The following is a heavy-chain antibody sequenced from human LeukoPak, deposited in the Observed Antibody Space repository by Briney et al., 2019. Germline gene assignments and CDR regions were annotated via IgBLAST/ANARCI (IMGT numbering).Heavy chain of an antibody. CDR3: ARTHGYCTSTSCYGYYYYMDV. CDR1: GFTFSSYS. V-gene: IGHV3-7*01. CDR2: IKEDGSQK. D-gene: IGHD2-2*01. Sequence: GGSLRLSCAASGFTFSSYSMSWVRQAPGKGLEWVANIKEDGSQKYYVDSVKGRFTISRDNAKNSLYLQMNSLRAEDTAVYYCARTHGYCTSTSCYGYYYYMDVWGKGTTVTVSS. J-gene: IGHJ6*03.